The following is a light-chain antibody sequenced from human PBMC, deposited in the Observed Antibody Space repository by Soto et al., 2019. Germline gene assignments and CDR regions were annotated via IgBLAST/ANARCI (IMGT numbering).Light chain of an antibody. CDR1: QSIDIW. CDR3: QHYYGYSRT. Sequence: DIQMTQSPSTLSASVGDRVTITCRASQSIDIWLAWYQQKPGKAPKHLIYKASNLESGVPSRFSGSGSGTEFTLTISSLQPDDSATYYCQHYYGYSRTFGQGTKLDI. J-gene: IGKJ2*01. CDR2: KAS. V-gene: IGKV1-5*03.